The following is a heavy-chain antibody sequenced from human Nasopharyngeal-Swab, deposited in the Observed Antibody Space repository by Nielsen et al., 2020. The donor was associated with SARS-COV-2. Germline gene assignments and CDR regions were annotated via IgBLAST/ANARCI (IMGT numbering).Heavy chain of an antibody. CDR1: GFTFSSYG. V-gene: IGHV3-30*18. CDR3: AKALPFSGGFDY. J-gene: IGHJ4*02. D-gene: IGHD2-8*02. CDR2: ISYDGSNK. Sequence: GESLKISCAASGFTFSSYGIHWVRQAPGKGLDWVAVISYDGSNKYYADSVKGRFTISRDNSKNTLYLQMTSLRAEDTAVYYCAKALPFSGGFDYWGQGTLVTVSS.